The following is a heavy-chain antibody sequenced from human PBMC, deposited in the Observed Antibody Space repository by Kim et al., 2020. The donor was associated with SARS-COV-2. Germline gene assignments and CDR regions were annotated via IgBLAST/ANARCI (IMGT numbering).Heavy chain of an antibody. CDR1: GYIFSTYG. V-gene: IGHV1-18*04. CDR3: AGGAYGDGAFDY. Sequence: ASVKVSCKASGYIFSTYGFSWVRQAPGQGLEWLGWISARDGNTKYAQKVQGRVTMTTDTSTNTAYMELWSLRSDDTAMYYCAGGAYGDGAFDYWGQGTLVTVSS. CDR2: ISARDGNT. D-gene: IGHD4-17*01. J-gene: IGHJ4*02.